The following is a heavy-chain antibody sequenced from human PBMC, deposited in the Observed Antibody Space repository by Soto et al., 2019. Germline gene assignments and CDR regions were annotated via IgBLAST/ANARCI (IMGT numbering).Heavy chain of an antibody. CDR2: ISGSGGST. D-gene: IGHD3-22*01. J-gene: IGHJ4*02. CDR3: AKDVDGMIVVVTHFDY. V-gene: IGHV3-23*01. CDR1: GFTFSSYA. Sequence: PGGSLRLSCAASGFTFSSYAMSWVRQAPGKGLEWVSAISGSGGSTYYADSVKGRFTISRDNSKNTLYLQMNSLRAEDTAVYYCAKDVDGMIVVVTHFDYWGQGTLVTVSS.